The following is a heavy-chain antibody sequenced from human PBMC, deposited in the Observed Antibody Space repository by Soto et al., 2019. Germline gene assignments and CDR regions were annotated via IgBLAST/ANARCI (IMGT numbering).Heavy chain of an antibody. CDR3: ASAKAWRSEY. CDR1: GGSFSDYY. D-gene: IGHD3-3*01. V-gene: IGHV4-34*02. Sequence: QVQLQQWGAGLLKPSETLSLTCAVYGGSFSDYYWSWVRQPPGKGLEWVGEINHRGTTNYNPSLKSRVTLSVDTPKHQFSLKLSSVTAADTAVYYCASAKAWRSEYWGPGTLVTVSS. CDR2: INHRGTT. J-gene: IGHJ4*02.